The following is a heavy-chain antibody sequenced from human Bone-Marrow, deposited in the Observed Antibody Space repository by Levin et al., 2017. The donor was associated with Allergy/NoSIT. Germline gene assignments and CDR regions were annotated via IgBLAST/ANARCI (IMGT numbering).Heavy chain of an antibody. Sequence: LSLTCAASGFNFRSYAMHWVRQAPGKGLEWVAIISYDGSNKNYADSVKGRFTISRDNSKNTLSLQMNSLRDEDTAVYYCAKDGQVEPDNYGMDVWGQGTMVTVSS. D-gene: IGHD1-14*01. CDR2: ISYDGSNK. CDR1: GFNFRSYA. V-gene: IGHV3-30*18. CDR3: AKDGQVEPDNYGMDV. J-gene: IGHJ6*02.